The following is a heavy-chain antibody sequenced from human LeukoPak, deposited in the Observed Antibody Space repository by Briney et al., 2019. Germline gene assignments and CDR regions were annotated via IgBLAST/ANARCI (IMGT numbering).Heavy chain of an antibody. V-gene: IGHV4-59*08. CDR3: AKYGGSGWVIDN. CDR2: IYYTGAT. D-gene: IGHD6-19*01. CDR1: GGSISSYY. J-gene: IGHJ4*02. Sequence: SETLSLTCTVSGGSISSYYWTWIRQPPGKGLEWIGYIYYTGATSYNPSLKSRVTISVDTSKNQFSLKVTSVTTADTAVYYCAKYGGSGWVIDNWGQGTLVTVSS.